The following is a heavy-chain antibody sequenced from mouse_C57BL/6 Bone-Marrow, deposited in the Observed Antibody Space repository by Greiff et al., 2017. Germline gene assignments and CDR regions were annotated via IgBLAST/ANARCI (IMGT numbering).Heavy chain of an antibody. V-gene: IGHV1-55*01. CDR1: GYTFTSYW. CDR2: IYPGSGST. CDR3: ARGPTIVPYYAMDY. Sequence: VQLQQPGAELVKPGASVKMSCKASGYTFTSYWITWVKQRPGQGLEWIGEIYPGSGSTNYNEKFKSKATLTVDTSSSTAYMQLSSLTSEDSAVYYCARGPTIVPYYAMDYWGQGTSVTVSS. J-gene: IGHJ4*01. D-gene: IGHD2-12*01.